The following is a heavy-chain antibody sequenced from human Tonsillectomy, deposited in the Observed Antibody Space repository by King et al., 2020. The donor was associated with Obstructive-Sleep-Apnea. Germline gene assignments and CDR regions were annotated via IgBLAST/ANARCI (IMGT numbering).Heavy chain of an antibody. Sequence: QLVQAGAEVKKPGASGKVSCRASGYNFTSYDINWVRQATGQGLEGWGRRSPNSGNTCYAQKFHGRVTMTMNTSISTAYRELSSLISEDTSVYYCSSTVVTRGAPDDHWGQGTLVTVSS. J-gene: IGHJ4*02. CDR1: GYNFTSYD. V-gene: IGHV1-8*01. CDR3: SSTVVTRGAPDDH. CDR2: RSPNSGNT. D-gene: IGHD4-23*01.